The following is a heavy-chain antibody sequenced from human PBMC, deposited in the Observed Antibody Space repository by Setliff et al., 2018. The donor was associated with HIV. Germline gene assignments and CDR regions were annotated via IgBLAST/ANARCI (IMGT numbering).Heavy chain of an antibody. CDR3: ARHWDYDRSSSYFRAFDI. Sequence: PSETLSLTCTVSGDSISTNSPYWAWIRQPPGKGLEWIGTIFYSGLTYYNPSLKSRVSIAVDTSKNQISLRLSSVTVADTAVYYCARHWDYDRSSSYFRAFDIWGQGTMVTVSS. CDR1: GDSISTNSPY. D-gene: IGHD3-22*01. J-gene: IGHJ3*02. V-gene: IGHV4-39*01. CDR2: IFYSGLT.